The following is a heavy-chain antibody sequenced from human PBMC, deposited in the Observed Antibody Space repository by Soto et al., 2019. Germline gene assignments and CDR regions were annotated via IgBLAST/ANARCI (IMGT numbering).Heavy chain of an antibody. V-gene: IGHV1-69*08. D-gene: IGHD2-15*01. CDR2: VSPLLDAS. CDR1: GATFNDYT. CDR3: ASGKSQMTQDRMGFYYYMDV. J-gene: IGHJ6*03. Sequence: QVQLVQSGAEVKKPGSSVRISCAASGATFNDYTFTWVRRAPGQGLEWMGRVSPLLDASNYAEKFQDRVTITADRCTSTVYMELSGLKSEDSAIYYCASGKSQMTQDRMGFYYYMDVWGKGTTVTVSS.